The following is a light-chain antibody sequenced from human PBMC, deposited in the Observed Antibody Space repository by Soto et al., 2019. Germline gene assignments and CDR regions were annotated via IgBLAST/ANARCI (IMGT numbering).Light chain of an antibody. Sequence: EIVVTQSPATLSLSPGERATLSCRASQSVSRYLAWYQQKPGQAPRLLIYDASNRATGIPARFSGSGSGTDFTLTISCLEPEDFAVYYCQQRSNWPPITFGQGTRLEI. CDR1: QSVSRY. V-gene: IGKV3-11*01. CDR3: QQRSNWPPIT. J-gene: IGKJ5*01. CDR2: DAS.